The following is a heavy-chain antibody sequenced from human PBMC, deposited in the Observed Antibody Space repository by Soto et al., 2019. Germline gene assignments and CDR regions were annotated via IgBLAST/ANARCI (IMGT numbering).Heavy chain of an antibody. CDR2: IKQDGSEK. D-gene: IGHD3-3*02. V-gene: IGHV3-7*01. Sequence: ESGGGLVQPGGSLRLSCAASGFTFSSYWMSWVRQAPGKGLEWVANIKQDGSEKYYVDSVKGRFTISRDNAKNSLYLQMNSLRAEDTAVYYCARDGISQYYYYGMDVWGQGTTVTVSS. CDR1: GFTFSSYW. CDR3: ARDGISQYYYYGMDV. J-gene: IGHJ6*02.